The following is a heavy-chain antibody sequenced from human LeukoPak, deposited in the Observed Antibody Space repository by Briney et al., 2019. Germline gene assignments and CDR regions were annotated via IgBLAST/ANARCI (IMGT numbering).Heavy chain of an antibody. Sequence: SETPSLTCAVYGGSFSGYYWSWIRQPPGKGLEWIGEINHSGSTNYNPSLKSRVTISVDTSKNQFSLKLSSVTAADTAVYYCAREDIVVVPAAKKIADYFDYWGQGTLVTVSS. CDR3: AREDIVVVPAAKKIADYFDY. CDR1: GGSFSGYY. CDR2: INHSGST. D-gene: IGHD2-2*01. V-gene: IGHV4-34*01. J-gene: IGHJ4*02.